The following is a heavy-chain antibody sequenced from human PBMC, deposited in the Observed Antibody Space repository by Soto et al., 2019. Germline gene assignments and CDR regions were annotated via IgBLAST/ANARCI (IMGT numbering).Heavy chain of an antibody. V-gene: IGHV4-39*01. Sequence: QLQLQESGPGLVKPSETLSLTCTVSGASVSSSSNYWGWIRQPPGKGLEWIGSVHNGGSTYYSPSLKSRVTISADTSKNQFSLNLSSGTAADTAVYYCARGLSSPSATGVWGQGTLVTVSS. CDR2: VHNGGST. J-gene: IGHJ4*02. CDR3: ARGLSSPSATGV. CDR1: GASVSSSSNY. D-gene: IGHD6-6*01.